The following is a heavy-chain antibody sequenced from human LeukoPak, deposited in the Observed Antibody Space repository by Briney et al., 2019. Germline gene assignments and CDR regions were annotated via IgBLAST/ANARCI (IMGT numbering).Heavy chain of an antibody. J-gene: IGHJ5*01. CDR3: ARDQEHCSGTSCYPYWYDS. Sequence: PSETLSLTCTVSGGSISSYYWSWIRQPPGKGLEWIGYIYYSGSTNYNPSLKSRVTMSIDTSKNQFSLKLSSVTAADTAVYFCARDQEHCSGTSCYPYWYDSWGQGTLVTVSS. CDR2: IYYSGST. CDR1: GGSISSYY. V-gene: IGHV4-59*12. D-gene: IGHD2-2*01.